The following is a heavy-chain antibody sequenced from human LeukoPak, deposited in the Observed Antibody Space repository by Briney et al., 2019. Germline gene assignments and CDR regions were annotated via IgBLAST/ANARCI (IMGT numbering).Heavy chain of an antibody. CDR1: GFIFSNYW. D-gene: IGHD2-2*01. CDR2: IKGDGSDK. CDR3: AREGPPAAGDC. Sequence: GESLRLSCAASGFIFSNYWMRWVRQAPGKGLEWVANIKGDGSDKNYVDSVEGRFTISRDNAKNSMYLEMNSLRGDDTAVYYCAREGPPAAGDCWGQGTLVTVSS. V-gene: IGHV3-7*01. J-gene: IGHJ4*02.